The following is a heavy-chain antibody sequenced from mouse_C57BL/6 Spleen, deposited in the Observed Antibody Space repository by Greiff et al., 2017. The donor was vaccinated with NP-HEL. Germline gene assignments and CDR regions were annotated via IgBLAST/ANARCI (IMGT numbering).Heavy chain of an antibody. Sequence: QVQLQQSGAELVRPGSSVKLSCKASGYTFTSYWMHWVKQRPIQGLEWIGNIDPSDSETHYNQKFKDKATLTVDKSSSTAYMQLSSLTSEDSAVYYCARGHTYYDYDVGRMDYWGQGTSVTVSS. CDR3: ARGHTYYDYDVGRMDY. J-gene: IGHJ4*01. CDR1: GYTFTSYW. D-gene: IGHD2-4*01. CDR2: IDPSDSET. V-gene: IGHV1-52*01.